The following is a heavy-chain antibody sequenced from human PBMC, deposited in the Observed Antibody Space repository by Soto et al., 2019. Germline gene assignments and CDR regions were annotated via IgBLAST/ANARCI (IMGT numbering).Heavy chain of an antibody. Sequence: SGKVSCKASGGTFSSYAISWVRQAPGQGLEWMGGIIPIFGTANYAQKFQGRVTITADESTSTAYMELSSLRSEDTAVYYCATYSSSPYYYYYGMDVWGQGTTVTVSS. CDR1: GGTFSSYA. CDR3: ATYSSSPYYYYYGMDV. D-gene: IGHD6-6*01. V-gene: IGHV1-69*01. J-gene: IGHJ6*02. CDR2: IIPIFGTA.